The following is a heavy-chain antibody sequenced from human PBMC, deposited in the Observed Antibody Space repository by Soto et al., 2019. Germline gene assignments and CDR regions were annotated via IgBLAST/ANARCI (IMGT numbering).Heavy chain of an antibody. V-gene: IGHV1-2*02. CDR2: INPNSGGT. CDR3: ARAGDTAMVTAPNYGMDV. J-gene: IGHJ6*02. Sequence: ASVKVSCQAPGYTFTGYYIHWVRQAPGQGLEWMGWINPNSGGTNYAQKFQGRVTMTRDTSTSTVYMELSSLRSEDTAVYYCARAGDTAMVTAPNYGMDVWGQGTTVTVSS. D-gene: IGHD5-18*01. CDR1: GYTFTGYY.